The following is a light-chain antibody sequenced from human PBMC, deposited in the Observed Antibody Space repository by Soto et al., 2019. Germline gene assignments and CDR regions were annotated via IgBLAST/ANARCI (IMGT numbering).Light chain of an antibody. CDR3: QQSYSAPQT. Sequence: DIQMTQSPSSLSASVGDRVTITCRASQSISTFVNWYQQKPGKVPNLLIYAASSLQSGVPSRFSGSGSGTEFTLTISSLQPEDFATYYCQQSYSAPQTFGQGTKVEIK. CDR2: AAS. V-gene: IGKV1-39*01. J-gene: IGKJ1*01. CDR1: QSISTF.